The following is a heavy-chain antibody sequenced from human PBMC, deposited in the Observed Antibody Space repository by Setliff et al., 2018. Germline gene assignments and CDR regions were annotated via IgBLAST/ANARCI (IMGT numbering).Heavy chain of an antibody. Sequence: ASVKVSCKASGGAFSTYSLSWVRQAPGQGFEWVGRIIPYTGNTYYAPRLQDRVTLTADTSTNTAYMELRSLISDDTAVYYCSRLVRFCTRTTCQRLSGDDFWGQGTLVTVSS. D-gene: IGHD2-8*01. V-gene: IGHV1-18*01. CDR1: GGAFSTYS. CDR3: SRLVRFCTRTTCQRLSGDDF. CDR2: IIPYTGNT. J-gene: IGHJ4*02.